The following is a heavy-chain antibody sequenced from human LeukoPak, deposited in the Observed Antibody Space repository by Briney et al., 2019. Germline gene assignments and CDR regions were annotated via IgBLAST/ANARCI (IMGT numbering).Heavy chain of an antibody. CDR1: GFTFSSYW. D-gene: IGHD4-17*01. CDR2: INSDGSST. V-gene: IGHV3-74*01. J-gene: IGHJ4*02. Sequence: GGSLRLSCAVSGFTFSSYWMHWVRQAPGKGLVWVSRINSDGSSTSYADSVKGRFTITRDNAKNTLYLQMNSLRAEDTAVYYCARDGGYGEHDYWGQGTLVTVSS. CDR3: ARDGGYGEHDY.